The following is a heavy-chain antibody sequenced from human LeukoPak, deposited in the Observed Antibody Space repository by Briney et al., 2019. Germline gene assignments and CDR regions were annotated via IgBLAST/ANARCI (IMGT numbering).Heavy chain of an antibody. Sequence: NPSETLSLTCAVSGYSISSGYYWGWIRQPPGKGLEWIGSIYHSGSTYYNPSLKSRVTISVDTSKNQFSPKLSSVTAADTAVYYCARLERPCYFDYWGQGTLVTVSS. CDR1: GYSISSGYY. CDR3: ARLERPCYFDY. CDR2: IYHSGST. V-gene: IGHV4-38-2*01. J-gene: IGHJ4*02. D-gene: IGHD1-1*01.